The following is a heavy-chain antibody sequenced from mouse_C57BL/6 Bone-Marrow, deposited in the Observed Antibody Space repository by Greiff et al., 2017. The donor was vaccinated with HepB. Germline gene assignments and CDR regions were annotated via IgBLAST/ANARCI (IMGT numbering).Heavy chain of an antibody. CDR1: GFTFSSYA. D-gene: IGHD1-1*01. CDR3: GRASTVVAPYYFDY. Sequence: DVKLVESGGGLVKPGGSLKLSCAASGFTFSSYAMSWVRQTPEKRLEWVATISDGGSYTYYPDNVKGRFTISRDNAKNNLYLQMSHLKSEDTAMFYCGRASTVVAPYYFDYWGQGTTLTVSS. CDR2: ISDGGSYT. J-gene: IGHJ2*01. V-gene: IGHV5-4*03.